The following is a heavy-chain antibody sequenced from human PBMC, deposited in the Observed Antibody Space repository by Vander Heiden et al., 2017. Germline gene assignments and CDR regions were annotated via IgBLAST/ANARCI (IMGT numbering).Heavy chain of an antibody. J-gene: IGHJ3*02. V-gene: IGHV3-23*01. Sequence: EVQLLESGGGLIQPGGSLRLSWAASGFTVSTYARDWVRQTPGKGLEWLSAISYDGTRTFYADSVKGRFTTSRDNSKNTLYLQMNSLRAEDTAVYYCAKDQLIDSAFDIWGQGTMVTVSS. D-gene: IGHD2-21*01. CDR2: ISYDGTRT. CDR3: AKDQLIDSAFDI. CDR1: GFTVSTYA.